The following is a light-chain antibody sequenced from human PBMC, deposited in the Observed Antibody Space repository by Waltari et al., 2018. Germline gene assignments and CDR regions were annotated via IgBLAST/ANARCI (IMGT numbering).Light chain of an antibody. Sequence: DIVMTQSPDSLAVSLAERATITCKPSKSVLYSSNNKNYLAWYQQKPGQPPKLLIYWASTRESGVPDRFSGSGSGTDFTLTISSLQAEDVAVYYCQQYYSTPVTFGQGTRLEIK. V-gene: IGKV4-1*01. J-gene: IGKJ5*01. CDR3: QQYYSTPVT. CDR1: KSVLYSSNNKNY. CDR2: WAS.